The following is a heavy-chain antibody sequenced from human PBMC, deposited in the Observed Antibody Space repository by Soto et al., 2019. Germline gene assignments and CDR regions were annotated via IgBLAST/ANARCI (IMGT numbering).Heavy chain of an antibody. D-gene: IGHD6-13*01. V-gene: IGHV4-39*07. Sequence: SETLSLTCTVSGGSISTNSYFWGWIRQPPGKGLEWIGSIYYSGSTYYSPSLKSRVTISVDTSKNQFSLKLSSVTAADTAVYYRARRYGTVFDYWGQGTLVTVSS. CDR2: IYYSGST. J-gene: IGHJ4*02. CDR3: ARRYGTVFDY. CDR1: GGSISTNSYF.